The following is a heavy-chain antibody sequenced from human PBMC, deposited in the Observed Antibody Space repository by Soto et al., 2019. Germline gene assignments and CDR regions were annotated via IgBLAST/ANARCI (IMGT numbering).Heavy chain of an antibody. Sequence: GGSLRLSCAASGFAFGTYAMNWVRQTPGKGLEWMAVISYDGNTISYANSVKGRFTISRDNAQNSLYLQMTSLRAEDTAVYYCARGTYRSKTDFDYWGQGTLVTVSS. D-gene: IGHD6-13*01. V-gene: IGHV3-30-3*01. J-gene: IGHJ4*02. CDR2: ISYDGNTI. CDR3: ARGTYRSKTDFDY. CDR1: GFAFGTYA.